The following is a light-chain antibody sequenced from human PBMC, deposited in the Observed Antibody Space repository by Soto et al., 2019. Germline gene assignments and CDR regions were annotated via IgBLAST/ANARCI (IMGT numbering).Light chain of an antibody. CDR2: EDN. V-gene: IGLV1-51*02. CDR3: GTWHSGLNPGG. Sequence: QSVLTQPPSVSAAPGQKITISCSGSSSNIGESYVSWYQQIPGTAPKLLIYEDNKRPSGIPDRFSGSKSGTSATLGITGRQTGDEADYYCGTWHSGLNPGGFGGGTKLTVL. CDR1: SSNIGESY. J-gene: IGLJ3*02.